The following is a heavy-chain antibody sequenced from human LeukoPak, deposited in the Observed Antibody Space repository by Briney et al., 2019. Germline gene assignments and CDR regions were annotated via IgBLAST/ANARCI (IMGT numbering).Heavy chain of an antibody. J-gene: IGHJ4*02. V-gene: IGHV3-21*01. CDR2: ISSSSSYI. CDR3: ARDAAIVATISYFDY. CDR1: GVTFSSYS. Sequence: GSLRLSCAASGVTFSSYSMNWVRQAPGKGLEWVSSISSSSSYIYYADSVKSRFTISRDNAKNSLYLQMNSLRAEDTAVYYCARDAAIVATISYFDYWGQGTLVTVSS. D-gene: IGHD5-12*01.